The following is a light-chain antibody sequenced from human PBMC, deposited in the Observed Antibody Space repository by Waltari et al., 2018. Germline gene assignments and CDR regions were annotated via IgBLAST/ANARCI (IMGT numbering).Light chain of an antibody. CDR3: QQRTHSLT. Sequence: ENLLTQSPGTLSLSPGARATLSCRASQSVSSNLAWYQQKPGQVPRPRIYDASIRATGITARFSGSGSGTDFILTISSLEPEDFAVYYCQQRTHSLTFGGGTKVEIK. CDR2: DAS. J-gene: IGKJ4*01. V-gene: IGKV3-11*01. CDR1: QSVSSN.